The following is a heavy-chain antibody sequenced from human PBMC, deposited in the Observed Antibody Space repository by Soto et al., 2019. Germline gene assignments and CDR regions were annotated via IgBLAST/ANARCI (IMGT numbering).Heavy chain of an antibody. CDR3: ARSMVRGVIIVPNWFDP. V-gene: IGHV1-18*01. Sequence: QVQLVQYGAEVKKPGASVKVSCKASGYTYTSYAISWVRQARGQGLEWMGWISAYNGNTNYAQKLQGRVTMTTDTSTSTVYMELRSLRSDDTAVYYCARSMVRGVIIVPNWFDPWGQGTLVTVSS. D-gene: IGHD3-10*01. CDR2: ISAYNGNT. CDR1: GYTYTSYA. J-gene: IGHJ5*02.